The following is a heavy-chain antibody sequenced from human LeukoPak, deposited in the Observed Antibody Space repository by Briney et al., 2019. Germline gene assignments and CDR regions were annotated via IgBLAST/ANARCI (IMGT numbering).Heavy chain of an antibody. CDR3: ASNVRAGGGMDV. J-gene: IGHJ6*02. Sequence: GGSLRLSCAASGFTFSSYNMYWVRQAPGEGLEWVSYISGSSSSIYYADSVKGRFTISRDSAKNSLYLQMNSLRDEDTAVYYCASNVRAGGGMDVGGQGTTVTVSS. CDR1: GFTFSSYN. V-gene: IGHV3-48*02. D-gene: IGHD1-26*01. CDR2: ISGSSSSI.